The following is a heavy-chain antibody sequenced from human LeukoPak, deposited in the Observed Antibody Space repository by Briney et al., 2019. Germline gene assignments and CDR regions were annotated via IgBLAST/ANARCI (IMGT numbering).Heavy chain of an antibody. Sequence: GASVKVSCKASGYTFTGYYMHWVRQAPGQGLEWMGWINPNSGGTNYAQKFQGWVTMTRDTSISTAYMELSRLRSDDTAVYYCAREGVGAAAGLDYWGQGTLVTVSS. J-gene: IGHJ4*02. D-gene: IGHD6-13*01. CDR1: GYTFTGYY. CDR2: INPNSGGT. V-gene: IGHV1-2*04. CDR3: AREGVGAAAGLDY.